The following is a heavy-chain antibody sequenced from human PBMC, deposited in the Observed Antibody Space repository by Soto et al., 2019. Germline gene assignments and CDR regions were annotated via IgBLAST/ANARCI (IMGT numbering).Heavy chain of an antibody. CDR2: ISAYNGNT. J-gene: IGHJ6*02. CDR3: ARVPITIFGVVIRYYYYYGMDV. D-gene: IGHD3-3*01. Sequence: QVQLVQSGAEVKKPGASVKVSCKASGYTFTSYGISWVRQAPGLGLEWMGWISAYNGNTNYAQKLQGRVTMTTDTSTSTAYMELRSLRSDDTAVYYCARVPITIFGVVIRYYYYYGMDVWGQGTTVTVSS. V-gene: IGHV1-18*04. CDR1: GYTFTSYG.